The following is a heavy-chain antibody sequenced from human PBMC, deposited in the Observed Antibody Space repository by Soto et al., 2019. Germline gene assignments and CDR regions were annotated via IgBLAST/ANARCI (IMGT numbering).Heavy chain of an antibody. D-gene: IGHD3-3*01. CDR1: GYTFTGYY. V-gene: IGHV1-2*02. J-gene: IGHJ5*02. Sequence: ASVKVSCKASGYTFTGYYMHFVRLATGQVLEWMVWINPNSGGTNYGQMFQGRFTMTRDTSIRTGYMDVCNLRSYDTAVYYSARGVGTIGAPLAWGPGTLVNASS. CDR2: INPNSGGT. CDR3: ARGVGTIGAPLA.